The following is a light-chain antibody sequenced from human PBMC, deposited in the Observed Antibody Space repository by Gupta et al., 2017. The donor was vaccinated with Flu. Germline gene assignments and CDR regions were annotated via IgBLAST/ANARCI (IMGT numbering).Light chain of an antibody. J-gene: IGLJ1*01. CDR3: QVWDSTEESIV. V-gene: IGLV3-21*02. Sequence: SSVMTLPPSVSVAQGQTARITCGGNDIGTKSVHWYRQRLGQAPVLVLYDDNERPSGLFERFSGSNSGNTATLTISRVEAGDEADLYCQVWDSTEESIVFGTGTKVTVL. CDR1: DIGTKS. CDR2: DDN.